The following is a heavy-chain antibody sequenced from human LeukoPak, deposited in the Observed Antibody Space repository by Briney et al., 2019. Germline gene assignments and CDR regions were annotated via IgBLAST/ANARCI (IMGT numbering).Heavy chain of an antibody. CDR2: INPSGGST. D-gene: IGHD6-13*01. J-gene: IGHJ6*02. CDR3: AREGAAAGTLDYYYGVDV. V-gene: IGHV1-46*01. CDR1: GYTFTSYY. Sequence: ASVKVSCKASGYTFTSYYIHWVRQAPGQGLEWMGIINPSGGSTSYAQKFQGRVTMTRDTSTSTVYMELSSLRSEDTAVYYCAREGAAAGTLDYYYGVDVWGQGTTVTVSS.